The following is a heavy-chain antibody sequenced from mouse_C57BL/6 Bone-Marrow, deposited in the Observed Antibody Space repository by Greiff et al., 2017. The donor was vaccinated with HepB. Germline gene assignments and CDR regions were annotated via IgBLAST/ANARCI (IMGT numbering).Heavy chain of an antibody. CDR2: INPNNGGT. CDR3: ARMGDSSGFLFDY. D-gene: IGHD3-2*02. Sequence: EVQLQQSGPELVKPGASVKIPCKASGYTFTDYNMDWVKQSHGKSLEWIGDINPNNGGTIYNQKFKGKATLTVDKSSSTAYMELRSLTSEDTAVYYCARMGDSSGFLFDYWGQGTTLTLSS. CDR1: GYTFTDYN. V-gene: IGHV1-18*01. J-gene: IGHJ2*01.